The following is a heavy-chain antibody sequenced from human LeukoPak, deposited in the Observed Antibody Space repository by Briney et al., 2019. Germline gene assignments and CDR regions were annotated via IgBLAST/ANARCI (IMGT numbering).Heavy chain of an antibody. J-gene: IGHJ3*02. D-gene: IGHD3-9*01. V-gene: IGHV4-38-2*02. CDR2: IYHGGST. CDR3: ARVAERTWLPYDAAFDI. Sequence: SQTLSLTCTVPGYSISGGYYWGWIRQPPGKGLEWIGTIYHGGSTYYNPSLESRVTISLDTSKNHFSLNLTSVTAADTAMYYCARVAERTWLPYDAAFDIWGLGTMVTVSS. CDR1: GYSISGGYY.